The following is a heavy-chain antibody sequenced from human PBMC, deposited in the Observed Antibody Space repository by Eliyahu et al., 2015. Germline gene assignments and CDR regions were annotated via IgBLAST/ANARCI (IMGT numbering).Heavy chain of an antibody. V-gene: IGHV4-34*01. D-gene: IGHD3-22*01. J-gene: IGHJ4*02. Sequence: LSQVQLQQWIGEINHAGSTNYNPSLKGRVTISVDTSKDQFSLKLSSVTAADTAVYYCAGSMIGLDYWGQGTPVTVSS. CDR2: INHAGST. CDR3: AGSMIGLDY.